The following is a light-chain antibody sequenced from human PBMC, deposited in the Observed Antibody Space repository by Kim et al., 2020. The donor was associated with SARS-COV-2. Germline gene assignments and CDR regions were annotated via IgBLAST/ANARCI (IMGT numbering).Light chain of an antibody. Sequence: GRALTSACTRSSGSMASTNVQWYQQRPGTSPTAVIFENNQRPSGVPDRFSGSIDGSSNSASLTISGLKTEDEADYYCQACDSNIQVFGGGTQLTVL. CDR2: ENN. J-gene: IGLJ3*02. CDR3: QACDSNIQV. V-gene: IGLV6-57*01. CDR1: SGSMASTN.